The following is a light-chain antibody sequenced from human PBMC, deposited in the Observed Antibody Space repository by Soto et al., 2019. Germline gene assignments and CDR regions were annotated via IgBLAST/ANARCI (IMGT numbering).Light chain of an antibody. CDR1: SGHSSYI. CDR2: LEVSGSY. J-gene: IGLJ2*01. Sequence: QPVLTQSSSASASLGSSVKLTCTLSSGHSSYIIAWHQQQPGKATRYLMKLEVSGSYNKGSGVPDRFSCSSSEADRYLTISNLHFEDEADYFCETWDNTILVFGVENKLTVL. V-gene: IGLV4-60*02. CDR3: ETWDNTILV.